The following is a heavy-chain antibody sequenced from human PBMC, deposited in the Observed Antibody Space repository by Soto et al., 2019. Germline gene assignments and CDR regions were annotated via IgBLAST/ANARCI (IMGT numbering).Heavy chain of an antibody. CDR1: GFTFSNAW. V-gene: IGHV3-15*07. Sequence: EVQLVESGGGLVKPWGSLRLSCAASGFTFSNAWMNWVRQAPGKGLEWVGRIKSKTDGGTTDYAAPVKGRFTISRDDSKNTLYLQMNSLKTEDTAVYYCTTDRYSGYVYGMDVWGQGTTVTVSS. CDR2: IKSKTDGGTT. J-gene: IGHJ6*02. CDR3: TTDRYSGYVYGMDV. D-gene: IGHD5-12*01.